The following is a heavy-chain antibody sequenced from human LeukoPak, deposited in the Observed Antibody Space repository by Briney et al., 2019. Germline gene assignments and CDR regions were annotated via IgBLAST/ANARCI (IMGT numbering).Heavy chain of an antibody. CDR1: GGSFSDYY. CDR2: MSPSGSS. J-gene: IGHJ6*03. D-gene: IGHD3-22*01. V-gene: IGHV4-34*01. CDR3: ARGRQDVNMILVVMAGVSYYLDV. Sequence: SETLSLTCAVYGGSFSDYYWTWIRQTPGRGLEWIGEMSPSGSSNYNPSLKSRVTISVDTSKNQFSLKLRCVTAADTAVYYCARGRQDVNMILVVMAGVSYYLDVWSKGTTVTVS.